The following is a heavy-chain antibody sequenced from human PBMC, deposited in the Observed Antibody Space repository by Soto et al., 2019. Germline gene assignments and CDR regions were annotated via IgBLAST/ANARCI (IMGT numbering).Heavy chain of an antibody. V-gene: IGHV3-23*01. J-gene: IGHJ4*02. CDR1: GFTFSSYA. CDR2: IGIGGDT. D-gene: IGHD6-25*01. Sequence: GGSLRLSCAASGFTFSSYAMTWVRQAPGKGLEWVSAIGIGGDTYHAASVKGRFTISRDNSKNTLYLQMNSLRAEDTAIYYCAKVAAFWGQGTLVTVSS. CDR3: AKVAAF.